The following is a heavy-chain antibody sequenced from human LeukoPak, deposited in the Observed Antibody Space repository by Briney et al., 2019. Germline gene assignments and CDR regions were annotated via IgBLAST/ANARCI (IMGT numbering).Heavy chain of an antibody. D-gene: IGHD5-12*01. J-gene: IGHJ4*02. CDR3: ARDSLVSGYDYDY. CDR1: GYTFTTYG. CDR2: ISARSGNT. V-gene: IGHV1-18*01. Sequence: ASVKVSCKASGYTFTTYGITWVRQAPGQGLEWMGWISARSGNTNFAQKVQGRVTLTTDTSTSTAYMELRSLRSDDTAVYYCARDSLVSGYDYDYWGQGTLVTASS.